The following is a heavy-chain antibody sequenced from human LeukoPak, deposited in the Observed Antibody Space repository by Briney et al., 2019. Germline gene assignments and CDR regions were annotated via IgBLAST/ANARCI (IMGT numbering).Heavy chain of an antibody. CDR2: IYYSGST. CDR3: ASSLRFFGVAIRRSDAFDI. Sequence: SETLSLTCTVSGGSISSYYWSWIRQPPGKGLEWIGYIYYSGSTNYNPSLKSRVTISVDTSKNQFSLKLSSVTAADTAVYYCASSLRFFGVAIRRSDAFDIWGQGTMVTVSS. CDR1: GGSISSYY. V-gene: IGHV4-59*01. D-gene: IGHD3-3*01. J-gene: IGHJ3*02.